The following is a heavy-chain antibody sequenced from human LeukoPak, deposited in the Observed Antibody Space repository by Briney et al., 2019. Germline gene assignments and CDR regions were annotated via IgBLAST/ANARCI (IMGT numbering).Heavy chain of an antibody. V-gene: IGHV4-59*01. J-gene: IGHJ4*02. D-gene: IGHD3-16*01. CDR3: ARTPTMTRGWFVGYYFDY. CDR1: GGSIGSYY. CDR2: IYYSGST. Sequence: SETLSLTCTVSGGSIGSYYWSWIRQPPGKGLEWIGYIYYSGSTNYNPSLKSRVTISVDTSKNQFSLKLSSVTAADTAVYYCARTPTMTRGWFVGYYFDYWGQGTLVTVSS.